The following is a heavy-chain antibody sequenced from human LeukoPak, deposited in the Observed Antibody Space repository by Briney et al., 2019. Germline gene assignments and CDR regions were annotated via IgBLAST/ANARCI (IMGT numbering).Heavy chain of an antibody. CDR1: GYTFTSYD. D-gene: IGHD5-18*01. CDR3: ARRNTAVVAGLDY. J-gene: IGHJ4*02. CDR2: MNPNSGNT. V-gene: IGHV1-8*01. Sequence: ASVKVSCRASGYTFTSYDINWVRQATGQGLEWMGWMNPNSGNTGYAQKFQGRVTMTRNTSISTAYMELSSLRSEDTAVYYCARRNTAVVAGLDYWGQGTLVTVSS.